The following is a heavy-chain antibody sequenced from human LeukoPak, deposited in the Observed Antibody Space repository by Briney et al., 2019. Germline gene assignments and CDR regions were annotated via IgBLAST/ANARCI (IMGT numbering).Heavy chain of an antibody. V-gene: IGHV3-33*06. CDR3: AKALSIPVAGFDY. D-gene: IGHD6-19*01. CDR1: GFTFSSYG. J-gene: IGHJ4*02. CDR2: IWYDGSNK. Sequence: GGSLRLSCAASGFTFSSYGMHWVRQAPGKGLEWVAVIWYDGSNKYYADSVKGRFTISRDNSKNTLYLQMNSLRAEDTAVYYCAKALSIPVAGFDYWGQGTLVTVSS.